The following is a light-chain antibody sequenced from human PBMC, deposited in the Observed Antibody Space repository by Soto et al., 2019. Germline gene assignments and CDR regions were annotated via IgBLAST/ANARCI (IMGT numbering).Light chain of an antibody. Sequence: PWERSTLACMASQSVSSYLAWYQQKPGQAPRLLIYDASNMATGIPARFSGSGSGTDFTLTISSLEPEDFAVYYCQQRSNWPPLTFGGGTKVDI. CDR1: QSVSSY. CDR3: QQRSNWPPLT. J-gene: IGKJ4*01. V-gene: IGKV3-11*01. CDR2: DAS.